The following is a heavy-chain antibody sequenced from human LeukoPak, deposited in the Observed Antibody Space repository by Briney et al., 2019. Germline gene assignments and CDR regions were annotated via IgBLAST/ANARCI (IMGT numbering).Heavy chain of an antibody. CDR2: IIPIFGTA. V-gene: IGHV1-69*06. J-gene: IGHJ6*04. CDR3: ARSDPRDILTSHYGMDV. D-gene: IGHD3-9*01. CDR1: GGTFSSYA. Sequence: SVKVSCKASGGTFSSYAISWVRQAPGRGLEWMGGIIPIFGTANYAQKFQGRVTITADKSTSTAYMELSSLRSEDTAVYYCARSDPRDILTSHYGMDVWGKGTTVTVSS.